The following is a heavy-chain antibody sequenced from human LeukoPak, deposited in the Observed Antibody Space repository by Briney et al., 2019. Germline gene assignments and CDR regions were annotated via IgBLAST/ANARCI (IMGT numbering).Heavy chain of an antibody. CDR3: VKAGGTFGYYYDSSGSFDL. CDR1: RFSFISYA. V-gene: IGHV3-23*01. D-gene: IGHD3-22*01. CDR2: INGSGSNT. J-gene: IGHJ4*02. Sequence: GGSLRLSCKASRFSFISYAMSWVRQAPGRGPEWVSQINGSGSNTYYADSVKGRFTISRDNAKSSLFLQMNSLRDEDTAVYYCVKAGGTFGYYYDSSGSFDLWGQGTLVTVSS.